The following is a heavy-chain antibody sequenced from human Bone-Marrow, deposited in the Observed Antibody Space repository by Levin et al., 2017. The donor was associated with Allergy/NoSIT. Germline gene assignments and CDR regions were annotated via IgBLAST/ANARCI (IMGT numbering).Heavy chain of an antibody. D-gene: IGHD3-3*01. V-gene: IGHV3-7*03. CDR1: GFTFSSYW. Sequence: LSLTCAASGFTFSSYWMSWVRQAPGKGLEWVANIKQDGSEKYYVDSVKGRFTISRDNAKNSLYLQMNSLRAEDTAVYYCARDGSLRFLEWLLHDYYYYMDVWGKGTTVTVSS. CDR2: IKQDGSEK. CDR3: ARDGSLRFLEWLLHDYYYYMDV. J-gene: IGHJ6*03.